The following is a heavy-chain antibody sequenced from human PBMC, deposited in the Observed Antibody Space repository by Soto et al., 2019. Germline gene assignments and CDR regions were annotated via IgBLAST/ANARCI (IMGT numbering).Heavy chain of an antibody. J-gene: IGHJ6*02. V-gene: IGHV2-5*02. Sequence: SGPTLVNPTPALTLTCTCSGFSLTTSGVGVGWIRQPPGKALEWLALVYWDDDKRYSPSLTNRLTLSRDTSKNQVVLTLTNVGPTDTGTYYCAHRRSPNEYCLDVWGQGTTVTVSS. CDR1: GFSLTTSGVG. CDR3: AHRRSPNEYCLDV. CDR2: VYWDDDK.